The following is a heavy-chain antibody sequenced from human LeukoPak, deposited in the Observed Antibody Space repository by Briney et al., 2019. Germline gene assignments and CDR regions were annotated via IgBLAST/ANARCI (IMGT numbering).Heavy chain of an antibody. Sequence: GGSLRLSCAASGFTFSSYAMSWVRQAPGKGLEWVSAISGSGGSTYYADSVKGRFTISRDNSKNTLYLQMNSLRAEDTAVYYCAKDLNWNYATHWFDPWGRGTLVTVSS. V-gene: IGHV3-23*01. CDR3: AKDLNWNYATHWFDP. J-gene: IGHJ5*02. CDR1: GFTFSSYA. CDR2: ISGSGGST. D-gene: IGHD1-7*01.